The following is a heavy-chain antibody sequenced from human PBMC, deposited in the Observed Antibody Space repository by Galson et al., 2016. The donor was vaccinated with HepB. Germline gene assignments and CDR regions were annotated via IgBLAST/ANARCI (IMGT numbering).Heavy chain of an antibody. CDR3: MLGSCSPKCYSHSPYYYYYGMDV. CDR1: GGTVSTYA. V-gene: IGHV1-69*13. Sequence: SVKVSCKASGGTVSTYAISWARQAPGQGLEWMGGIIPVFGPPNYARKFEGRVTITADESTSTVYMELNSLRSEDTAVYYCMLGSCSPKCYSHSPYYYYYGMDVWGQGTTVTGSS. J-gene: IGHJ6*02. D-gene: IGHD2-21*01. CDR2: IIPVFGPP.